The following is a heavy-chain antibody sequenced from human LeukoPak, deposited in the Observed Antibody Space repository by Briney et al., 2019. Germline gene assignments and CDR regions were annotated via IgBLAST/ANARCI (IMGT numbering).Heavy chain of an antibody. CDR1: GYTFTGYY. CDR3: ARATPLYNWNYVGY. V-gene: IGHV1-2*02. J-gene: IGHJ4*02. D-gene: IGHD1-20*01. CDR2: INPNSGGT. Sequence: ASVKVSCKASGYTFTGYYMHWVRQAPGQGLGWMGWINPNSGGTNYAQKFQGRVTMTRDTSISTAYMELSRLRSDDTAVYYCARATPLYNWNYVGYWGQGTLVTVSS.